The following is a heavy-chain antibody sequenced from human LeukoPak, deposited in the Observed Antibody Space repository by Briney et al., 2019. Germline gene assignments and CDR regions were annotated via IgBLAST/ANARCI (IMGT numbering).Heavy chain of an antibody. CDR2: ISGSGGST. V-gene: IGHV3-23*01. CDR3: AKDPDSSSWYYYYYMDV. D-gene: IGHD6-13*01. CDR1: GFTFSSYG. J-gene: IGHJ6*03. Sequence: GGSLRLSCAASGFTFSSYGMSWVRQAPGKVLEWVSAISGSGGSTYYADSVKGRFTISRDNSKNTLYLQMNSLRSEDTAVYYCAKDPDSSSWYYYYYMDVWGKGTTVTISS.